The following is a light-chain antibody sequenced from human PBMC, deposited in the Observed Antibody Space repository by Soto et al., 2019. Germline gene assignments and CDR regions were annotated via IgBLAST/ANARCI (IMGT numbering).Light chain of an antibody. V-gene: IGLV2-11*01. Sequence: QSALTQPRSVSGSPGQSVTISCTGTSSDVGAYNYVSWYQQHPGKAPKLMIYDVSKRPSGVPDRFSGSKSGTTAYLTISGLQAEDEADYNCCSYAGSYTFVVFGGGTKLTVL. J-gene: IGLJ2*01. CDR3: CSYAGSYTFVV. CDR1: SSDVGAYNY. CDR2: DVS.